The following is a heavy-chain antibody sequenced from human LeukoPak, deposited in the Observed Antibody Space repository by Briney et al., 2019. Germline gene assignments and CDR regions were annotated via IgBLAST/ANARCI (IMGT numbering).Heavy chain of an antibody. D-gene: IGHD6-13*01. CDR2: INPSGGST. J-gene: IGHJ4*02. Sequence: ASVKVSCKASGYTFTSYYMHWVRQAPGQGLEWMGIINPSGGSTSYAQKFQGRVTMTRDTSISTAYMELSRLRSDDTAVYYCTKIAPSDSYWGQGTLVTVSS. CDR3: TKIAPSDSY. CDR1: GYTFTSYY. V-gene: IGHV1-46*01.